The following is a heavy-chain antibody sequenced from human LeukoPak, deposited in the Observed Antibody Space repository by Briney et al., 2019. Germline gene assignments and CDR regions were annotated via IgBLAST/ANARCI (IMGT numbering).Heavy chain of an antibody. V-gene: IGHV3-30*04. J-gene: IGHJ4*02. CDR1: GFIFSNYA. D-gene: IGHD3-22*01. CDR3: ARGLNSYYYDSSGYYYS. CDR2: ILHDGSSK. Sequence: GGSLRLSCAASGFIFSNYAMHWVRQAPGKGLEWVAFILHDGSSKDYADSVKGRFTISRDNSKNTLYLQMNSLRPDGTAVYYCARGLNSYYYDSSGYYYSWGQGTLVTVSS.